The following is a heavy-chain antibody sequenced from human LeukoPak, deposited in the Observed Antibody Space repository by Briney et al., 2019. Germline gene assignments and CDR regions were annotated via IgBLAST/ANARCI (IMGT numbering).Heavy chain of an antibody. V-gene: IGHV3-11*06. Sequence: HGGSLRLSCAASGFTFSDYYMSWIRQAPGKGLEWVSFISSSSLYTNYADSVKGRFTISRDNAENSMYLQMNSLRAEDTAVYYCARDLRTSSSSQIGYWGQGTLATVSS. CDR1: GFTFSDYY. CDR3: ARDLRTSSSSQIGY. D-gene: IGHD2-2*01. CDR2: ISSSSLYT. J-gene: IGHJ4*02.